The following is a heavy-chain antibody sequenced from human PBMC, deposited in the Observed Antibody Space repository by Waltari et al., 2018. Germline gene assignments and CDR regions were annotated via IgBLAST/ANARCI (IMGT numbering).Heavy chain of an antibody. CDR1: GFTFSGHW. J-gene: IGHJ4*02. V-gene: IGHV3-74*01. Sequence: EVQLVESGGGLVQPGGSLRLSCAASGFTFSGHWLPWGRQAPGKGLGWVSRSNREGSSTSYADFVKGRFTISRDNAKNTLYLQMNSLRAEDTAVYYCARNSKDWRSDGGLDYWGQGTLVTVSS. D-gene: IGHD3-16*01. CDR2: SNREGSST. CDR3: ARNSKDWRSDGGLDY.